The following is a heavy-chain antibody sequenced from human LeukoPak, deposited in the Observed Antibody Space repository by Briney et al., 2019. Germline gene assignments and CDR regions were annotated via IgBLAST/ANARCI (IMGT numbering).Heavy chain of an antibody. Sequence: ASVKVSCKASGYTFTGYYMHWVRQAPGQGLEWMGWISVYNGNTNYAQKLQGRVTMTTDTSTSTAYMELRSLRSDDTAVYYCARDSRITGEYYFDYWGQGTLVTVSS. CDR2: ISVYNGNT. D-gene: IGHD1-20*01. V-gene: IGHV1-18*04. J-gene: IGHJ4*02. CDR3: ARDSRITGEYYFDY. CDR1: GYTFTGYY.